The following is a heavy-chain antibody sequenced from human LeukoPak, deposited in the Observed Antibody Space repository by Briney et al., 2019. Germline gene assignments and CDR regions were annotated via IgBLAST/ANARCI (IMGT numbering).Heavy chain of an antibody. J-gene: IGHJ4*02. CDR1: DGSINNYY. V-gene: IGHV4-59*01. D-gene: IGHD6-13*01. CDR2: IYYSGST. CDR3: ARTPGYSSSWDENYFDY. Sequence: SETLSLTCTVSDGSINNYYWTWIRQPPGKGLEWIGYIYYSGSTNYNPSLKSRVTISVDTSKNQFSLKLSSVTAADTAVYYCARTPGYSSSWDENYFDYWGQGTLVTVSS.